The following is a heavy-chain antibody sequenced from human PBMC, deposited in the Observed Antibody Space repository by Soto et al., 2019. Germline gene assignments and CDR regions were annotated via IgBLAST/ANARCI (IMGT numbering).Heavy chain of an antibody. CDR3: ARHVRPGAPGHFDY. CDR1: GGSISSSDSS. CDR2: VYYSGTT. V-gene: IGHV4-39*01. Sequence: EVLPATCIDSGGSISSSDSSWAWIRPPPWKGREWIGSVYYSGTTYSNPSLKSRVTISADTSKHQLSLEVSSVTAADTALYYCARHVRPGAPGHFDYWGQGTLVTVSS. J-gene: IGHJ4*02. D-gene: IGHD3-10*02.